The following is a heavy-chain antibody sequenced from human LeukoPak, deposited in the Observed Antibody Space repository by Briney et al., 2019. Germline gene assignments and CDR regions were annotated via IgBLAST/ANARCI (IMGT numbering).Heavy chain of an antibody. CDR3: ARDLGDSSGYGAFDI. J-gene: IGHJ3*02. D-gene: IGHD3-22*01. CDR1: GYTFTSYA. Sequence: GASVKVSCKASGYTFTSYAISWVRQAPGQGLEWMGGIIPIFGTANYAQKFQGRVTITADESTSTAYMELSSLRSEDTAVYYCARDLGDSSGYGAFDIWGQGTMVTVSS. V-gene: IGHV1-69*13. CDR2: IIPIFGTA.